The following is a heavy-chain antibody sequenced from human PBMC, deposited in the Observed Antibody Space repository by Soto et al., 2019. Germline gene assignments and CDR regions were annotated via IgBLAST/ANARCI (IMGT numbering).Heavy chain of an antibody. D-gene: IGHD5-18*01. CDR1: GDSVSSNSAA. V-gene: IGHV6-1*01. CDR3: ARGKYSYGGGPVDY. CDR2: TYYRSKWYN. Sequence: PSQTLSLTCAISGDSVSSNSAAWNCIRQSPSRGLEWLGRTYYRSKWYNDYAVSVKSRITINPDTSKNQFSLQLNSVTPEDTAVYYCARGKYSYGGGPVDYWGQGTLVTVSS. J-gene: IGHJ4*02.